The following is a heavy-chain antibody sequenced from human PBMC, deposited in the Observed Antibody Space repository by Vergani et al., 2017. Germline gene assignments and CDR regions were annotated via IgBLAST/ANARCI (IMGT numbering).Heavy chain of an antibody. CDR3: ARDQGVVVVPAYMDV. Sequence: EVQLVESGGGLVQPGGSLRLSCAASGFTFSSYEMNWVRQAPGKGLEWVSYISSSGSTIYYADSVKGRFTISRDNAKNSLYLQMNSLRAEDTAVYYCARDQGVVVVPAYMDVWGKGTTVTVSS. CDR1: GFTFSSYE. CDR2: ISSSGSTI. D-gene: IGHD2-2*01. V-gene: IGHV3-48*03. J-gene: IGHJ6*03.